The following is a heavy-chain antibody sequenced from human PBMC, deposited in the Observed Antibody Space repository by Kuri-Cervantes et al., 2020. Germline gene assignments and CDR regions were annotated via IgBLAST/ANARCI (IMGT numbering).Heavy chain of an antibody. V-gene: IGHV4-59*12. D-gene: IGHD1-7*01. CDR1: GGSISSYY. J-gene: IGHJ4*02. CDR3: ARGITGTISPFDY. Sequence: SETLSLTCTVSGGSISSYYWSWIRQPPGKGLEWIGYIYYSGSTNYNPSLKSRVTISVDTSKNQFSLKPSSVTAADTAVYYCARGITGTISPFDYWGQGTLVTVSS. CDR2: IYYSGST.